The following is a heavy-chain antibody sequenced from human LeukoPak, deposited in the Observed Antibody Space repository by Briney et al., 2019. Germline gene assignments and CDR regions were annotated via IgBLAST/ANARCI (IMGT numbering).Heavy chain of an antibody. D-gene: IGHD3-3*01. CDR2: INPSGGST. CDR1: GYTFTGYY. V-gene: IGHV1-46*01. CDR3: ASSPTRYYDFWSGYYGGLNY. J-gene: IGHJ4*02. Sequence: ASVKVSCKASGYTFTGYYMHWVRQAPGQGLEWMGWINPSGGSTSYAQKFQGRVTMTRDMSTSTVYMELSSLRSEDTAVYYCASSPTRYYDFWSGYYGGLNYWGQGTLVTVSS.